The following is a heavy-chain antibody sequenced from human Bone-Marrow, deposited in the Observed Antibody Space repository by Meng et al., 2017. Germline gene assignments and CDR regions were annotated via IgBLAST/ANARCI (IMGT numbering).Heavy chain of an antibody. CDR3: ARDPGAIAVAGLEDY. V-gene: IGHV1-69*12. CDR2: IIPIFGTA. J-gene: IGHJ4*02. D-gene: IGHD6-19*01. CDR1: GGTFSSYA. Sequence: QVQLVQSGAGVKKPGSSVKVSCKASGGTFSSYAISWVRQAPGQGLEWMGGIIPIFGTANYAQKFQGRVTITADESTSTAYMELSSLKAEDTAVYYCARDPGAIAVAGLEDYWGQGTLVTVSS.